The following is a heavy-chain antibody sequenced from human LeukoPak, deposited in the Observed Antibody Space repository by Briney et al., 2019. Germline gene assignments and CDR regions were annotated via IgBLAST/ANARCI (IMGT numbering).Heavy chain of an antibody. D-gene: IGHD6-13*01. Sequence: HTGGSLRLSCAASGFTVSSNYMSWVRQAPGKGLEWVSAISGSGGSTYYADPVKGRFTISRDNSKNTLYLQMNSLRAEDTAVYYCAKRSGYSGQGNAFDIWGQGTMVTVSS. J-gene: IGHJ3*02. CDR1: GFTVSSNY. CDR3: AKRSGYSGQGNAFDI. CDR2: ISGSGGST. V-gene: IGHV3-23*01.